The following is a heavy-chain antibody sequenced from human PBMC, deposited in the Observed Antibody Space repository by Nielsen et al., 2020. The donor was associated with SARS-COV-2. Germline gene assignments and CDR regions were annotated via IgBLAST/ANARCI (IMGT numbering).Heavy chain of an antibody. Sequence: GGSLRLSCAASGFTVSSNYMSWVRQAPGKGLEWVSVIYSGGSTYYADSVKGRFTISRHNSKNTLYLQMNSLRAEDTAVYYCARAEDIVVVVAAPDYFDCWGQGTLVTVSS. CDR2: IYSGGST. J-gene: IGHJ4*02. CDR1: GFTVSSNY. CDR3: ARAEDIVVVVAAPDYFDC. V-gene: IGHV3-53*04. D-gene: IGHD2-15*01.